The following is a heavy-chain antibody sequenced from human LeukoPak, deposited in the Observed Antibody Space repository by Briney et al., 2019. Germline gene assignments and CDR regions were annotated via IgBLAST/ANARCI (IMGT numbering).Heavy chain of an antibody. CDR3: VAWGNSGNS. V-gene: IGHV3-7*01. D-gene: IGHD1-26*01. CDR1: GFTFSSYA. J-gene: IGHJ3*01. Sequence: TGGSLRLSCSASGFTFSSYAISWVRQAPAKGLEWVAHMNGDGSQIYYMDFVKGRFTISRDNAKNSLYLQMNGLRAEDTAVYYCVAWGNSGNSWGQGTMVIVSS. CDR2: MNGDGSQI.